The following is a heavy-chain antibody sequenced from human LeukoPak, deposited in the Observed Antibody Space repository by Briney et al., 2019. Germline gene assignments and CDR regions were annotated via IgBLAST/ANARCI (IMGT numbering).Heavy chain of an antibody. D-gene: IGHD2-21*01. CDR1: GYSISSGYY. J-gene: IGHJ4*02. V-gene: IGHV4-38-2*02. CDR3: ARGSDYCGGDCYDY. CDR2: IYHSGST. Sequence: PSETLSLTCTVSGYSISSGYYWGWIRQPPGKGLEWIGSIYHSGSTYYNPSLKSRVTISVDTSKNQFSLKLSSVTAADTAVYYCARGSDYCGGDCYDYWGQGTLVTVSS.